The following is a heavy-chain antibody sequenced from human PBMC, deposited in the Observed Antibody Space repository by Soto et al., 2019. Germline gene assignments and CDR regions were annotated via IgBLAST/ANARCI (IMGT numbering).Heavy chain of an antibody. CDR1: GYTFTTYA. Sequence: ASVKVSCKASGYTFTTYALHWVRQAPGQRLEWMGWINAGNGDTRYSQQFQDRVTISRDTSASTAYMELSSLRSEDTAVYYCARVQGSSAPIDPWGQGTLVTVSS. CDR3: ARVQGSSAPIDP. D-gene: IGHD6-13*01. V-gene: IGHV1-3*01. CDR2: INAGNGDT. J-gene: IGHJ5*02.